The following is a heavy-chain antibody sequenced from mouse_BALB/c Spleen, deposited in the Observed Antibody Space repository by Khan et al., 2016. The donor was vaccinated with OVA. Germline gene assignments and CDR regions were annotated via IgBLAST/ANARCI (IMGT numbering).Heavy chain of an antibody. CDR2: IDPPNGNT. CDR3: ARMARK. V-gene: IGHV14-3*02. J-gene: IGHJ2*01. Sequence: EVQLQESGAELVKSGATVKLSCTASGLNIQDTYMHWLKQWPEQGLEWIGRIDPPNGNTKYNPKFQGKGPITAEKSSNQLYLQLSSLTSEDTAVDYCARMARKWGRGTTLTVSS. CDR1: GLNIQDTY.